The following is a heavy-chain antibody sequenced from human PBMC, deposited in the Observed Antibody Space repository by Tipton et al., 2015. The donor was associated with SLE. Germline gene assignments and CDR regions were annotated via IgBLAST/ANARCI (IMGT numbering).Heavy chain of an antibody. D-gene: IGHD2-2*01. CDR3: ARHTGTSWSFGGDY. CDR1: GGSFSGYY. CDR2: INHSGST. J-gene: IGHJ4*02. Sequence: TLSLTCAVYGGSFSGYYWTWIRQPPGKGLEWIGEINHSGSTNYNPSLESRVTMSLDTSKNQFSLNLNSLTATDTAMYYCARHTGTSWSFGGDYWGQGTLVTVSS. V-gene: IGHV4-34*01.